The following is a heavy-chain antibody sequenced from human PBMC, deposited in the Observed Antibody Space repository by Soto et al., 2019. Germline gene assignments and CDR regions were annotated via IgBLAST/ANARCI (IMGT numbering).Heavy chain of an antibody. Sequence: ASVKVSCKASGYTFTSYDINWVRQATGQGLEWMGWINADNGNTKYSQKFQGRVTITRDTSASTAYMELSSLRSEDTAVYYCARDQRDTAMGPYGMDVWGQGTTVTVS. CDR2: INADNGNT. V-gene: IGHV1-3*01. J-gene: IGHJ6*02. CDR1: GYTFTSYD. CDR3: ARDQRDTAMGPYGMDV. D-gene: IGHD5-18*01.